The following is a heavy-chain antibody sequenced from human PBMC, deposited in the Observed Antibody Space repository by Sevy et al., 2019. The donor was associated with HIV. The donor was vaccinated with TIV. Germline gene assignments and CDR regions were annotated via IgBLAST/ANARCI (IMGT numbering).Heavy chain of an antibody. CDR3: ALERLSSAVAEYFHN. CDR1: GFTFNFFS. J-gene: IGHJ1*01. Sequence: GGSLRLSCAASGFTFNFFSMHWVRQAPGKGLEWVATISFDGSNEHYADSVKGRFTISIDNSKNSLFLQMKNLRADDSAVYYCALERLSSAVAEYFHNWGQGTLVTVSS. V-gene: IGHV3-30-3*01. CDR2: ISFDGSNE. D-gene: IGHD1-1*01.